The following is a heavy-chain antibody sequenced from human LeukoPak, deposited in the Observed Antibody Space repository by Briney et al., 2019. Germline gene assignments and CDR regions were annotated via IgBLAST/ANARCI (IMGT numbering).Heavy chain of an antibody. D-gene: IGHD4/OR15-4a*01. CDR1: GFTFSSYE. V-gene: IGHV3-48*03. CDR2: ISSSGSTI. Sequence: GGSLRLSCAASGFTFSSYEMNWVRQAPGKGLEWVSYISSSGSTIYYADSVKGRFTISRDNAKNSLYLQMNSPRAEDTAVYYCARSAVANYAEYFQHWGQGTLVTVSP. J-gene: IGHJ1*01. CDR3: ARSAVANYAEYFQH.